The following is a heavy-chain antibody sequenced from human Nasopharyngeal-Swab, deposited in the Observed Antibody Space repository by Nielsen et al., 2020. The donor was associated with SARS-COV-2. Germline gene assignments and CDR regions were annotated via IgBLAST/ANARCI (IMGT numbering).Heavy chain of an antibody. CDR2: LYTDGITA. J-gene: IGHJ4*02. CDR3: TRGCGGDCHGIDY. CDR1: GFTFSSHW. D-gene: IGHD2-21*02. Sequence: GGSLRLSCAASGFTFSSHWIHWVRQAPGKGLVWVSRLYTDGITANYADSVKGRFTISRDNANNTVYLQMNSLRAEDTAVYYCTRGCGGDCHGIDYWGRGTLVTVSS. V-gene: IGHV3-74*01.